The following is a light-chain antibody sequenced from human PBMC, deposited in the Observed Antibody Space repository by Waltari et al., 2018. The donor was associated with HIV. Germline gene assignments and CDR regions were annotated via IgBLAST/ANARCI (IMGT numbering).Light chain of an antibody. CDR1: SSNIGSNY. J-gene: IGLJ3*02. CDR3: AAWDGSLSGFWV. Sequence: QSVLTQPPSASGTPGQRVTISCSGSSSNIGSNYVYWYQQLPGTAPKLLIYRNNQRPSGVPDRFSGSKSATSASPAISGLRSEDEADYYCAAWDGSLSGFWVFGGGTKLAVL. V-gene: IGLV1-47*01. CDR2: RNN.